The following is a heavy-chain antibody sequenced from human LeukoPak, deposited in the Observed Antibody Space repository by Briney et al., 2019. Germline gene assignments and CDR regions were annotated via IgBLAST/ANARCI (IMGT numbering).Heavy chain of an antibody. V-gene: IGHV4-59*01. Sequence: SETLSLTCTVSGGSIRIYYWNWIRQPPGKGLEWIGYIYYSGSTNYNPSLKSRITISVDTSKNQFSLELSSVTAADTAVYYCAREGGSGSYSRGPFDYWGQGTLVTVSS. J-gene: IGHJ4*02. CDR1: GGSIRIYY. CDR2: IYYSGST. D-gene: IGHD3-10*01. CDR3: AREGGSGSYSRGPFDY.